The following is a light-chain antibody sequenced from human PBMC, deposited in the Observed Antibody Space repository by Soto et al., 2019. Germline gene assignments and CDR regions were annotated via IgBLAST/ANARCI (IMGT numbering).Light chain of an antibody. J-gene: IGKJ1*01. V-gene: IGKV1-5*03. CDR1: QSISSW. Sequence: DIQMTQSPSTLSASVGDRVTITCRASQSISSWLAWYQPKPGKAHKLLIYKASSLESGVPSRFSGSGSGTEFTLTISSLQPDDFATSYCQQFGTFGQGTKVEIK. CDR2: KAS. CDR3: QQFGT.